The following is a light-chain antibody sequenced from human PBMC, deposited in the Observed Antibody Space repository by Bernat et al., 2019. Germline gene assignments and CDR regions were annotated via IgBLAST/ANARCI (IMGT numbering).Light chain of an antibody. CDR1: QIGSKS. J-gene: IGLJ2*01. V-gene: IGLV3-21*04. CDR2: YDN. Sequence: SYVLTQPPSVSLAPGNTARLTCGGNQIGSKSVHWYQQKPGQAPVLVIYYDNNRPSGIPERFSGSNSGETATLTISRVEAGDEADYYCQVWDTTTDHVIFGGGTKLTVL. CDR3: QVWDTTTDHVI.